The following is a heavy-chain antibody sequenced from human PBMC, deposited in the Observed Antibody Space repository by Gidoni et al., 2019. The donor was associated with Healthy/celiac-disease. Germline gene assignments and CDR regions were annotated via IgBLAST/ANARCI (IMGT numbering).Heavy chain of an antibody. D-gene: IGHD3-3*01. J-gene: IGHJ5*02. CDR3: ARAFDDFLCGYLNWFDP. V-gene: IGHV4-30-2*01. CDR2: IDHSGST. CDR1: AGSISSDAYS. Sequence: QLQLHESGSGLVKPSQTLSLTCAVSAGSISSDAYSWGWIRQPPGKGLEWLGYIDHSGSTYYNPSLKSRVTISVDRSKNQFSLKLSSVTAADTAVYYCARAFDDFLCGYLNWFDPWGQGTLVTVSS.